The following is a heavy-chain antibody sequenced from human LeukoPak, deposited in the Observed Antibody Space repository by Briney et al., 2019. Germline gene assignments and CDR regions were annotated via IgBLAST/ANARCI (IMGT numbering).Heavy chain of an antibody. D-gene: IGHD5-18*01. Sequence: SQTLSLTCAISGDSVSSNSAAWNWIRQSPSRGLEWLGRTYYGSKWNNDYAVSVKSRITINPDTSKNQFSLHLNSVTPEDTAVYYCARDLQLWTTRDTRGGAQVGYWGQGTLVTVSS. CDR3: ARDLQLWTTRDTRGGAQVGY. V-gene: IGHV6-1*01. CDR2: TYYGSKWNN. J-gene: IGHJ4*02. CDR1: GDSVSSNSAA.